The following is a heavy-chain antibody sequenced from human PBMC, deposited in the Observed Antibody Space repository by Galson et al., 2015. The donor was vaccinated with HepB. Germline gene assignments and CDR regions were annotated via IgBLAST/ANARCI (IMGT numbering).Heavy chain of an antibody. CDR3: AGTAAAAGPRVAWFDP. CDR2: IIPIFGTA. V-gene: IGHV1-69*13. Sequence: SVKVSCKASGGTFSSYAISWVRQAPGQGLEWMGGIIPIFGTANYAQKFQGRVTITADESTSTAYMELSSLRSEDTAVYYCAGTAAAAGPRVAWFDPWGQGTLVTVSS. J-gene: IGHJ5*02. CDR1: GGTFSSYA. D-gene: IGHD6-13*01.